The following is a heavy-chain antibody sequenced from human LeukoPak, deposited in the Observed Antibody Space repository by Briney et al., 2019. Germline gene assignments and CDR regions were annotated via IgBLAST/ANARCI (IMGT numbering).Heavy chain of an antibody. Sequence: GESLQISCKGSGYSFASNWIGWVRPMPGKGLEWMGIIYPGYSDTRYSPSFQGQVTISADKSISPAYLQWSSLKASDTAMYYCARGPVLRYFDWLSSAAFDIWGQGTMVTVSS. J-gene: IGHJ3*02. CDR2: IYPGYSDT. V-gene: IGHV5-51*01. CDR1: GYSFASNW. CDR3: ARGPVLRYFDWLSSAAFDI. D-gene: IGHD3-9*01.